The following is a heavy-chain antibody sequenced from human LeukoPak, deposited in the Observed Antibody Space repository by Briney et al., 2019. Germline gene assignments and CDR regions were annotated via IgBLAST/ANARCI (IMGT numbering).Heavy chain of an antibody. CDR2: ISYDGSNK. V-gene: IGHV3-30-3*01. Sequence: GGSLRLSCAASGFTFSSYAKHWVRQAPGKGLEWVAVISYDGSNKYYADSVKGRFTISRDNSKNTLYLQMNSLRAEDTAVYYCAREGSLVAFDYWGQGTLVTVSS. J-gene: IGHJ4*02. CDR1: GFTFSSYA. CDR3: AREGSLVAFDY.